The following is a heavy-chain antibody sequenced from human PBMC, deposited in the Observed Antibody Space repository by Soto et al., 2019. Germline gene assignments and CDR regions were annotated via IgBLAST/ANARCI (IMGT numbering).Heavy chain of an antibody. CDR1: GFTFSIYA. V-gene: IGHV3-23*01. D-gene: IGHD3-22*01. J-gene: IGHJ4*02. Sequence: PGGSLRLSCAASGFTFSIYAMSWVRQAPGKGLEWVSAISGSGGSTYYADSVKGRFTISRENGNNSLHLQMDSLRAEDTAVYYCAREAIIVIAAPEYYFDYWGQGTLVTVSS. CDR3: AREAIIVIAAPEYYFDY. CDR2: ISGSGGST.